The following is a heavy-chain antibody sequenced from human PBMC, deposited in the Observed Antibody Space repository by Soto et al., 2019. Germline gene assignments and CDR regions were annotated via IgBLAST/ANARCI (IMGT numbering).Heavy chain of an antibody. D-gene: IGHD2-21*01. CDR3: GQLELAISSGGFDL. J-gene: IGHJ2*01. CDR1: GFSLSTSGVG. CDR2: IYWNDDK. Sequence: QITLKESGPTLVKPTQPLTLTCTFSGFSLSTSGVGVGWIRQPPGKALEWLALIYWNDDKRDSPSLKCRVTITKDTSTNQVVLTMNRMDPVDTATYYCGQLELAISSGGFDLWGRGTLVTVSS. V-gene: IGHV2-5*01.